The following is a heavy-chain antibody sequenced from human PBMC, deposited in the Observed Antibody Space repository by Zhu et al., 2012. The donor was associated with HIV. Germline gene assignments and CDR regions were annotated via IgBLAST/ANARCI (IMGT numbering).Heavy chain of an antibody. V-gene: IGHV4-38-2*01. Sequence: QVQLQESGPGLVKPSETLSLTCAVSGRSISSGYYWGWIRQPPGKGLEWIGSIYNSGSTYYNPSLRSRVTISVDTSKNQFSLKLASVTAADTAVYYCATLLMVRGVYLNLDAFDIWGQGTMVPLSS. CDR1: GRSISSGYY. CDR2: IYNSGST. D-gene: IGHD3-10*01. CDR3: ATLLMVRGVYLNLDAFDI. J-gene: IGHJ3*02.